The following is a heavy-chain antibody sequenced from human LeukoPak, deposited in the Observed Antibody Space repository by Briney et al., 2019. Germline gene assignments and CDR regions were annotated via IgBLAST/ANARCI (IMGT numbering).Heavy chain of an antibody. CDR1: GFTFSSYG. V-gene: IGHV3-33*01. Sequence: GRSLRLSCAASGFTFSSYGMHWVRQAPGKGLGWVAVIWYDGSNKYYADSVKGRFTISRDNSKNTLYLQMNSLRAEDTAVYYCARGQLWFGELLKDYYYYMDVWGKGTTVTVSS. J-gene: IGHJ6*03. D-gene: IGHD3-10*01. CDR3: ARGQLWFGELLKDYYYYMDV. CDR2: IWYDGSNK.